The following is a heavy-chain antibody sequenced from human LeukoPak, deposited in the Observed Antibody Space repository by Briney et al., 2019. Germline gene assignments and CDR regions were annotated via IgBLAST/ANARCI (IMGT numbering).Heavy chain of an antibody. V-gene: IGHV3-23*01. Sequence: GGSLRLSCAGSGFTFSTYALSWVRQAPGKGLEWVSGISGSGGRAYYADSVKGRFTISRDNSKNTLYLQMNSLRAEDTAVYYCARSPTVTTLWFDPWGQGTLVTVSS. CDR1: GFTFSTYA. J-gene: IGHJ5*02. D-gene: IGHD4-17*01. CDR2: ISGSGGRA. CDR3: ARSPTVTTLWFDP.